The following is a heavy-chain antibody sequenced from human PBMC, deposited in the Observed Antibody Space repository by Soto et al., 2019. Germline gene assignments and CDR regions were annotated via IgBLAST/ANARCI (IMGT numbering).Heavy chain of an antibody. J-gene: IGHJ4*02. V-gene: IGHV3-23*01. Sequence: EVQLLESGGGLVQPGGSLRLSCAGSGFLFRSFAMSWVRQAPGKGLEWVSGISATGHTYYADSVLGRFTISRDNSENTLYPQMTALRDEDTATYFCAKDRLWFGRATEDYWGQGILVTVS. CDR1: GFLFRSFA. CDR2: ISATGHT. D-gene: IGHD3-10*01. CDR3: AKDRLWFGRATEDY.